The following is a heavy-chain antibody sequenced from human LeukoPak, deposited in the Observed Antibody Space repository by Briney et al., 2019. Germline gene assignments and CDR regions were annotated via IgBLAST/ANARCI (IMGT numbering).Heavy chain of an antibody. CDR1: CGSVSSGISY. V-gene: IGHV4-61*01. J-gene: IGHJ4*02. D-gene: IGHD6-13*01. Sequence: SETLSLTCSVACGSVSSGISYWSWIRQPPWEGLQWIAYISDSGGSDYNPSLRGRVTISLDTSKNQFSLRLTSVTAADTAVYYCARVPAAGTGTDYWGQGTLVTVSS. CDR3: ARVPAAGTGTDY. CDR2: ISDSGGS.